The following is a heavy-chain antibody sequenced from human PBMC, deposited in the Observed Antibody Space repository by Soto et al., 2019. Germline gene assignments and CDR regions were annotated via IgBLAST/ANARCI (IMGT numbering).Heavy chain of an antibody. J-gene: IGHJ3*02. Sequence: QLQLQESGPGLVKPSETLSLTCTVSGGSISSSSYYWGWIRQPPGKGLEWIGSIYYSGSTYYNPSLKDRVTISVDTSKNQFSLKLSSVTAADTAVYYCARQSKIHDAFDIWGQGTMVTVSS. CDR3: ARQSKIHDAFDI. CDR2: IYYSGST. V-gene: IGHV4-39*01. CDR1: GGSISSSSYY.